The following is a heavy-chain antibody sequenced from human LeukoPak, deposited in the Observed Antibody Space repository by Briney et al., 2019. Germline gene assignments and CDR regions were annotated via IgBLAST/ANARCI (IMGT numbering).Heavy chain of an antibody. CDR1: GFTFSSYS. CDR3: TRYVIGSRSPHFDC. CDR2: ISTSSGYI. Sequence: PGGSLRLSCAASGFTFSSYSMNWVRQAPGKGLEWVSSISTSSGYIYYADSVKGRFTISRDNAKNSLYLQMNSLRVEDTAVYYCTRYVIGSRSPHFDCWGQGTLVTVSS. V-gene: IGHV3-21*01. J-gene: IGHJ4*02. D-gene: IGHD1-26*01.